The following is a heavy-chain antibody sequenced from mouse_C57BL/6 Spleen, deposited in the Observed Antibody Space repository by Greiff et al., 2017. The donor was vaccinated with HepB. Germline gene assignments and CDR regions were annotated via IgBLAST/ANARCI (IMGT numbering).Heavy chain of an antibody. J-gene: IGHJ3*01. Sequence: QVQLQQSGAELVRPGTSVKVSCKASGYAFTNYLIEWVKQRPGQGLEWIGVINPGSGGTNYNEKFKGKATLTADKSSSTAYMQLSSLTSEDSAVYFCARDDYDERGCAYWGQGTLVTVSA. CDR1: GYAFTNYL. D-gene: IGHD2-4*01. V-gene: IGHV1-54*01. CDR3: ARDDYDERGCAY. CDR2: INPGSGGT.